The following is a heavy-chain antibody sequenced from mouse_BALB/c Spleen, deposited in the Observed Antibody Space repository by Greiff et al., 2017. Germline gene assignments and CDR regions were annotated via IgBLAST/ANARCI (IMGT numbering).Heavy chain of an antibody. CDR1: GYTFTSYY. CDR3: TRSGVRGGFDY. D-gene: IGHD2-14*01. CDR2: INPSNGGT. Sequence: QVQLQQSGAELVKPGASVKLSCKASGYTFTSYYMYWVKQRPGQGLEWIGEINPSNGGTNFNEKFKSKATLTVDKSSSTAYMQLSSLTSEDSAVYYCTRSGVRGGFDYWGQGTTLTVSS. J-gene: IGHJ2*01. V-gene: IGHV1S81*02.